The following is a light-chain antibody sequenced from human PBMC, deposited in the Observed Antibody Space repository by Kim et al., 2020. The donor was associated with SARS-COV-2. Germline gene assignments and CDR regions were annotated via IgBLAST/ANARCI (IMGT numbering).Light chain of an antibody. CDR3: AAWDDSLNGLYV. CDR2: SNN. Sequence: QRFTISCSGRSSNIGSNTVNWYQQLPGTAPKLLIYSNNQRPSGVPDRFSGSKSGTSASLAISGLQSEDEADYYCAAWDDSLNGLYVFGTGTKVTVL. CDR1: SSNIGSNT. J-gene: IGLJ1*01. V-gene: IGLV1-44*01.